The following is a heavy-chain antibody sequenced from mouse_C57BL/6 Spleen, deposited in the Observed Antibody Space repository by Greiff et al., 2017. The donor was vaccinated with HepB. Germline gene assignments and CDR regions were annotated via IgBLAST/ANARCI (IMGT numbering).Heavy chain of an antibody. J-gene: IGHJ4*01. D-gene: IGHD2-3*01. CDR3: ARRGRFLYYYAMDY. CDR2: INPYNGDT. Sequence: EVQLVESGPELVKPGDSVKISCKASGYSFTGYFMNWVMQSHGKSLEWIGRINPYNGDTFYNQKFKGKATLTVDKSSSTAHMELRSLTSEDSAVYYCARRGRFLYYYAMDYWGQGTSVTVSS. CDR1: GYSFTGYF. V-gene: IGHV1-20*01.